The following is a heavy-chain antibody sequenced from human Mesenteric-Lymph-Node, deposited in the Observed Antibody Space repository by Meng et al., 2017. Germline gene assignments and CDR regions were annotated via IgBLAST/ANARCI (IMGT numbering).Heavy chain of an antibody. D-gene: IGHD1-14*01. CDR3: TRAEYYNWFDP. CDR2: IYYSGNT. V-gene: IGHV4-30-4*01. CDR1: GWSIRNDQW. Sequence: VQLQEPGPVPVKSSVSLSLTRDVSGWSIRNDQWWSGVRQAPGQSLEWIGYIYYSGNTYYNPSLKSRVTISIDTSKNQFSLKLSSVTAADTAVYYWTRAEYYNWFDPWGQGTLVTVSS. J-gene: IGHJ5*02.